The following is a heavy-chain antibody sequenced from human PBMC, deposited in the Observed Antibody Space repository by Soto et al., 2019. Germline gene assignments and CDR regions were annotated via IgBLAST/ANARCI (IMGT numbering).Heavy chain of an antibody. Sequence: SGSLYLTCAVYGGTFCGYYWSWIRQTPGKGLEWIGEINHSGSTNYNPSLKSRVTISVDTSKNQFSLKLSSVTAADTAVYYCARGRDYYGSGSYYNGYYYYGMDVWGQGTTVTVSS. V-gene: IGHV4-34*01. J-gene: IGHJ6*02. CDR3: ARGRDYYGSGSYYNGYYYYGMDV. CDR1: GGTFCGYY. CDR2: INHSGST. D-gene: IGHD3-10*01.